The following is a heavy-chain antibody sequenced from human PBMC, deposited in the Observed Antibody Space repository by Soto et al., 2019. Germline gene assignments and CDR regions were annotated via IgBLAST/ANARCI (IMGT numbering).Heavy chain of an antibody. CDR2: ISSSSSTI. V-gene: IGHV3-48*02. J-gene: IGHJ5*02. CDR1: GFTFSSYS. Sequence: EVQLVESGGGLVQPGGSLRLSCAASGFTFSSYSMNWFRQAPGKGLEWVSYISSSSSTIYYADFVKGRFTISGDNAKNPLYMQMNSLRDDDTAVYYCARERAVGIAVALNWFDPWGQGTLVTVSS. D-gene: IGHD6-19*01. CDR3: ARERAVGIAVALNWFDP.